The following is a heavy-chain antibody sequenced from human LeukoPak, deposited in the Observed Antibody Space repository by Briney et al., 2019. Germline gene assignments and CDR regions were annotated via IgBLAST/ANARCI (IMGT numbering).Heavy chain of an antibody. D-gene: IGHD6-19*01. J-gene: IGHJ6*03. V-gene: IGHV1-8*02. CDR1: GYTFTSYG. Sequence: ASVKVSCKASGYTFTSYGISWVRQAPGQGLEWMGWMNPNSGNTGYAQKFQGRVTMTRNTSISTAYMELSSLRSEDTAVYYCARGSGGVAVAGNGFLSYYYYMDVWGKGTTVTVSS. CDR3: ARGSGGVAVAGNGFLSYYYYMDV. CDR2: MNPNSGNT.